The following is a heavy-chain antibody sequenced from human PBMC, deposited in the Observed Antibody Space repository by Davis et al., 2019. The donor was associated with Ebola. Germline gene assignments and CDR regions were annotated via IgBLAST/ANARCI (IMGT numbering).Heavy chain of an antibody. J-gene: IGHJ4*02. D-gene: IGHD1-26*01. Sequence: PGGSLRLSCAASGFTFSSYWMSWVRQAPGKGLEWVANIKQDGSEKYYVDSVKGRFTISRDNAKSSLFLQMNSLRDEDTAVYYCVRDRGVGASSNARSFDYWGQGTLVTVSS. CDR1: GFTFSSYW. CDR3: VRDRGVGASSNARSFDY. CDR2: IKQDGSEK. V-gene: IGHV3-7*01.